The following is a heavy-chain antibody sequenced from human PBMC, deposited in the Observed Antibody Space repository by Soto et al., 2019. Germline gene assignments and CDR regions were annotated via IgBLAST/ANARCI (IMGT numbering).Heavy chain of an antibody. CDR3: ARDCSSTSCSEYYFDY. D-gene: IGHD2-2*01. CDR1: GGTFSSYT. Sequence: SVKVSCKASGGTFSSYTISWVRQAPGQGLEWMGRIIPILGIANYAQKFQGRVTITADKSTSTAYMELSSLRSEDTAVYYCARDCSSTSCSEYYFDYWGQGTLVTV. CDR2: IIPILGIA. V-gene: IGHV1-69*04. J-gene: IGHJ4*02.